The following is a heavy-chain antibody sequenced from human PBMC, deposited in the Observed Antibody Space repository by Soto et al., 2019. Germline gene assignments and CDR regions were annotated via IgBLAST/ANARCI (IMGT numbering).Heavy chain of an antibody. D-gene: IGHD2-15*01. CDR3: AGGLDY. V-gene: IGHV3-23*01. Sequence: EVQLLESGGGLVQPGRSPRLSCAASGFTFSNYGMKWVRQAPGKRLEWVSGIDGIGSSTYYADSVKGRFTISRDNSKNTLFLQMNSLRAEDTALYYCAGGLDYWGQGTLVTVSS. CDR2: IDGIGSST. J-gene: IGHJ4*02. CDR1: GFTFSNYG.